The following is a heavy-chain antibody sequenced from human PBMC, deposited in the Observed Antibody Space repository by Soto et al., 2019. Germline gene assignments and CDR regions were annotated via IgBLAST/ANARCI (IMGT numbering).Heavy chain of an antibody. CDR2: IKQDGSEK. CDR1: GFTFSSYW. D-gene: IGHD2-15*01. J-gene: IGHJ6*03. Sequence: GSLRLSCASSGFTFSSYWMSWVRQATGKGLEWVANIKQDGSEKYYVDSVKGRFTISRDNAKNSLYLQMNSLRAEDTAVYYCARDCSGGSCDPYYYYYYMDVWGKGTTVTVSS. CDR3: ARDCSGGSCDPYYYYYYMDV. V-gene: IGHV3-7*01.